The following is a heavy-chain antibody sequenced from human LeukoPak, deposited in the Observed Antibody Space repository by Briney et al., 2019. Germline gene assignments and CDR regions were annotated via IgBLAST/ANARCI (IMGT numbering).Heavy chain of an antibody. J-gene: IGHJ6*02. Sequence: PGGSLRLSCAASGFAFSSYSMNWVRQAPGKGLEWVSSISSGSTYIYYADSAKGRFTISRDNAKHSLYLQMNSLRAEDMAVYYCARASDYGDYFSGMDVWGQGTTVTVSS. CDR3: ARASDYGDYFSGMDV. CDR2: ISSGSTYI. D-gene: IGHD4-17*01. V-gene: IGHV3-21*01. CDR1: GFAFSSYS.